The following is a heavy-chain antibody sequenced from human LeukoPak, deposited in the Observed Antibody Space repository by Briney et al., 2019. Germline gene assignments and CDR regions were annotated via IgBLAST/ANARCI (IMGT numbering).Heavy chain of an antibody. CDR3: ARGMGCSSTSCYWGYYYYYGMDV. V-gene: IGHV1-69*04. D-gene: IGHD2-2*01. CDR1: GGTFSSYA. CDR2: IIPILGIA. J-gene: IGHJ6*02. Sequence: SVKVSCKASGGTFSSYAISWVRQAPGQGLEWMGRIIPILGIANYAQKFQGRVTITADKSTSTAYMELSSLRSEDTAVYYCARGMGCSSTSCYWGYYYYYGMDVWGQGTTVTVSS.